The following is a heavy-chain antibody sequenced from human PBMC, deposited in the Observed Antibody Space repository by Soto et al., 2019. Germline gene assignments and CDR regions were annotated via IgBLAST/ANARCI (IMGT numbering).Heavy chain of an antibody. D-gene: IGHD2-15*01. V-gene: IGHV4-30-4*01. CDR3: AREGGGKYCSGGSCYRYYYGMDV. CDR2: IYYSGST. J-gene: IGHJ6*02. CDR1: GVSISSGDYY. Sequence: PSETLSLTCTVSGVSISSGDYYWSRIRQPPGKGLEWIGYIYYSGSTYYNPSLKSRVTISVDTSKNQFSLKLSSVTAADTAVYYCAREGGGKYCSGGSCYRYYYGMDVWGQGTTVTVSS.